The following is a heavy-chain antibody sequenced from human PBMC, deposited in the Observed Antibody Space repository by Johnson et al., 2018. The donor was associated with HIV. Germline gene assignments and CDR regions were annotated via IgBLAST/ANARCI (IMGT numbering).Heavy chain of an antibody. CDR2: IYSGGST. D-gene: IGHD6-19*01. Sequence: VQLVESGGGLVQPGGSLRLSCAASGFTVSSNYMSWVRQAPGKGLAWVSVIYSGGSTYYAASVKGRFTISRDNSKNTLYLQMNSLRAEDTDVYYCARGVGSGWYFEIGDDAFDIWGQGTMVTVSS. CDR1: GFTVSSNY. J-gene: IGHJ3*02. CDR3: ARGVGSGWYFEIGDDAFDI. V-gene: IGHV3-66*01.